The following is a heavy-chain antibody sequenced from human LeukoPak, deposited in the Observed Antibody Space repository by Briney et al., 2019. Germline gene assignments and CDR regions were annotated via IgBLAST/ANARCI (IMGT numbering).Heavy chain of an antibody. CDR3: ARVGYYYDSSTYSDGFDM. CDR1: GFTLRSYS. J-gene: IGHJ3*02. CDR2: ISSSSTYI. V-gene: IGHV3-21*01. D-gene: IGHD3-22*01. Sequence: GGSLRLSCAASGFTLRSYSMNWVRQAPGKGLEWVSSISSSSTYIYYEDSVKGRFTISRDNAKNSLYLQMNSLRAEDTAVYYCARVGYYYDSSTYSDGFDMWGQGTMVTVSS.